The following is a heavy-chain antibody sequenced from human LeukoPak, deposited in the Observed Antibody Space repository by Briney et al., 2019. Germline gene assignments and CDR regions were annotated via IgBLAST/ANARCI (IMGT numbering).Heavy chain of an antibody. J-gene: IGHJ4*02. CDR1: GYTFTGYY. CDR3: ARDHLVTMVRGAPGAYDY. V-gene: IGHV1-2*02. D-gene: IGHD3-10*01. Sequence: ASVKVSCKASGYTFTGYYMHWVRQAPGQGLEWMGWINPNSGGTNYAQEFQGRVTMTRDTSISTAYMELSRLRSDDTAVYYCARDHLVTMVRGAPGAYDYWGQGTLVTVSS. CDR2: INPNSGGT.